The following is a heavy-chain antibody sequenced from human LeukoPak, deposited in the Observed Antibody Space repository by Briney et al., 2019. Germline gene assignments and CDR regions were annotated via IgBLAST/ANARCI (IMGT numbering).Heavy chain of an antibody. V-gene: IGHV3-7*01. CDR3: AGDEGWTFDI. CDR1: GFSFSTHW. CDR2: IKKDGSDK. D-gene: IGHD5-24*01. Sequence: GGSLRLSCAASGFSFSTHWMSWFRQAPGKGLEWVALIKKDGSDKYYVDSVKGRFTISRDNANNSLYLQMNSLRADDTAVYYCAGDEGWTFDIWGQGTKVTVSS. J-gene: IGHJ3*02.